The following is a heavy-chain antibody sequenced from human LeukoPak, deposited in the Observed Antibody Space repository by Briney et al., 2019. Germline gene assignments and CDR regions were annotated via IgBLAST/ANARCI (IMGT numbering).Heavy chain of an antibody. D-gene: IGHD2-2*01. CDR2: IRQDGSEK. CDR1: GFTFSSYW. J-gene: IGHJ4*02. CDR3: ARENRSTSCCFDY. Sequence: GGSLRLSCAASGFTFSSYWMSWVRQAPGTGLEWVANIRQDGSEKYYVDSVKGQFTISRDNAKNSLYLQMTSLRAEDTAVYYCARENRSTSCCFDYWGQGTLVTVSS. V-gene: IGHV3-7*01.